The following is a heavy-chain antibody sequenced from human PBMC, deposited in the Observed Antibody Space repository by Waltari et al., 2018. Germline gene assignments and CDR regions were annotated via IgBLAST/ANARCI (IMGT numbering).Heavy chain of an antibody. J-gene: IGHJ4*02. D-gene: IGHD6-19*01. V-gene: IGHV3-7*01. CDR1: GFTFSSYS. Sequence: EVQLVESGGGLVQPGGSLRLSCTASGFTFSSYSRVWVRQAPGKGLEWVSTRKQDGSESYYVDSVKGRFTFSRDNAKNSLYLQMNSLRAEDTAVYYCARPYSSGWYINFDYWGQGTLVTVSS. CDR2: RKQDGSES. CDR3: ARPYSSGWYINFDY.